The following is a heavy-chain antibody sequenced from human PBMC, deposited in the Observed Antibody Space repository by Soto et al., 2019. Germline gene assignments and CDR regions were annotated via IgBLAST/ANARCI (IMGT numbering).Heavy chain of an antibody. D-gene: IGHD5-12*01. CDR2: ISYDGSNK. V-gene: IGHV3-30*18. J-gene: IGHJ4*02. CDR3: AKPGGYDLGAYYFDY. CDR1: GFTFSSYG. Sequence: QVQLVESGGGVVQPGRSLRLSCAASGFTFSSYGMHWVRQAPGKGLEWVAVISYDGSNKYYADSVKGRFTISRDNSKNTLYLQMNSLRAEDTAVYYCAKPGGYDLGAYYFDYWGQGTLVTVSS.